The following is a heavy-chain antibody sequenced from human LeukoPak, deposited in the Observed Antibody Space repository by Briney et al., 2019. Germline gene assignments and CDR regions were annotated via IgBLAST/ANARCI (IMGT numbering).Heavy chain of an antibody. J-gene: IGHJ6*02. Sequence: GESLKISCKVSGYRFTSYWINWVRQMPGKGLEWMGIIYPGDSDTKYSPSFQGQVTISADKSISTAYLQWRSLKASDTAIYYCARPFSGTNPMDVWGQGTTVIVSS. D-gene: IGHD1-7*01. V-gene: IGHV5-51*01. CDR2: IYPGDSDT. CDR1: GYRFTSYW. CDR3: ARPFSGTNPMDV.